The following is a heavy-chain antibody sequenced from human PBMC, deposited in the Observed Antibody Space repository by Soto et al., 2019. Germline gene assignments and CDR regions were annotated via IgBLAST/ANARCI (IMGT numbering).Heavy chain of an antibody. V-gene: IGHV3-23*01. Sequence: EVQLLESGGGLVQPGGSLRLSCAASGFTFTNYAMGWVRQAPGKGLEWVSVISGSGRSTYYADSVNGRFTISRDNSKNTLYLQMNSLRVEDTAVYYCARDFKDYNFWNGYYTSFDDWGQGTLVTVSS. J-gene: IGHJ4*02. CDR3: ARDFKDYNFWNGYYTSFDD. D-gene: IGHD3-3*01. CDR1: GFTFTNYA. CDR2: ISGSGRST.